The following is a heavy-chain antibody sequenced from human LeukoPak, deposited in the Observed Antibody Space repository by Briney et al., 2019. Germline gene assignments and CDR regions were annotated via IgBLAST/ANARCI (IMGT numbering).Heavy chain of an antibody. CDR3: AKEASGFRYFDY. CDR1: GFTFSLYW. J-gene: IGHJ4*02. D-gene: IGHD3-9*01. V-gene: IGHV3-7*01. CDR2: IKEDGSEK. Sequence: GGSLRLSCAASGFTFSLYWMAWVRQAPGKGLEWVANIKEDGSEKYYVDSVKGRFTISRDNAKNSMYLEMNSLRAEDTAVYYCAKEASGFRYFDYWGQGTLVTVSS.